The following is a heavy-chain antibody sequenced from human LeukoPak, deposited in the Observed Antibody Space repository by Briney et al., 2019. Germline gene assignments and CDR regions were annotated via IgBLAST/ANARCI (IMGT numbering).Heavy chain of an antibody. CDR1: GFTFRNCA. V-gene: IGHV3-23*01. J-gene: IGHJ4*02. CDR3: ARDPAHDY. Sequence: GGSLRLSCAASGFTFRNCAMSWVRQAPGKGLEWVSGISGTGYNTYYADSVKGRFTISRDNSKNTLYLQMNSLGAEDTAVYYCARDPAHDYWGQGTLVTVSS. CDR2: ISGTGYNT.